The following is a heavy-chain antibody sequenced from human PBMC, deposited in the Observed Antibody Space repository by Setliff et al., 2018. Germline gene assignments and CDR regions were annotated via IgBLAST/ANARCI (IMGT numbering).Heavy chain of an antibody. CDR3: AKHGAYNDFLTGYNFYYDMDV. CDR1: GFTFSSNW. CDR2: INSDGSST. J-gene: IGHJ6*02. Sequence: QPGGYLRLSCAASGFTFSSNWMHWVRQAPGKGLVWVSRINSDGSSTSYADSVRGRFTISRDNAKNTLYLQMNSLRAEDTAVYYCAKHGAYNDFLTGYNFYYDMDVWGQGTTVTVS. V-gene: IGHV3-74*01. D-gene: IGHD3-9*01.